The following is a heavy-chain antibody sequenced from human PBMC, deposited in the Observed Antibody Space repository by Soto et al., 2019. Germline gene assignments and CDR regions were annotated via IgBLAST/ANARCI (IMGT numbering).Heavy chain of an antibody. CDR2: INSDGSST. CDR3: ARSTTGTDFDY. Sequence: GGSLRLSCAASGFTFSSYWMHWVRQAPGKGLVWVSLINSDGSSTSYADSVKGRFTISRDNAKNTLYLQMNILRAEDMAVYYCARSTTGTDFDYWGQGTLVTVSS. J-gene: IGHJ4*02. D-gene: IGHD1-1*01. CDR1: GFTFSSYW. V-gene: IGHV3-74*01.